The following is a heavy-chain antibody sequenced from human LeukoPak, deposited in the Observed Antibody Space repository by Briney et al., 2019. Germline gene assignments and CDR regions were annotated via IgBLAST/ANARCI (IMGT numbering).Heavy chain of an antibody. J-gene: IGHJ4*02. Sequence: PGGSLRLSCVASGFTFGSSWMTWVRQSPGQGLEWVASINADGGAQYYVQSLKGRFTISRDNAKNSFFLQMNNLRVEDTAVYFCVDFGHRGCGQGTQVTAS. D-gene: IGHD3/OR15-3a*01. CDR2: INADGGAQ. V-gene: IGHV3-7*05. CDR3: VDFGHRG. CDR1: GFTFGSSW.